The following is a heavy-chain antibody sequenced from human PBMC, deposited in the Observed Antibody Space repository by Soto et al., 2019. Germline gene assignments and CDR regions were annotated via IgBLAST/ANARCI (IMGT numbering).Heavy chain of an antibody. D-gene: IGHD1-26*01. CDR2: ISAYNGNT. CDR3: ARDLIVGATGWFDP. J-gene: IGHJ5*02. Sequence: ASVKVSCKASGYTFTSYGISWVRQAPGQGREWMGWISAYNGNTNYAQKLQGRVTMTTDTSTSTAYMELRSLRSDDTAVYYCARDLIVGATGWFDPWGQGTLVTVSS. V-gene: IGHV1-18*04. CDR1: GYTFTSYG.